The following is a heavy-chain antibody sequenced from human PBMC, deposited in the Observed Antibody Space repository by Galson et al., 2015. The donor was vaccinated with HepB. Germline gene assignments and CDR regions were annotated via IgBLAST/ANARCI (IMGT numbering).Heavy chain of an antibody. D-gene: IGHD1-26*01. CDR3: ARMVGATTLWSLDY. Sequence: SLRLSCAASGFTFSSYSMNWVRQAPGEGLGWVSYISSSSSTIYYADSVKGRFTISRDNAKNSLYLQMNSLRDEDTAVYYCARMVGATTLWSLDYWGQGTLVTVSS. CDR2: ISSSSSTI. CDR1: GFTFSSYS. J-gene: IGHJ4*02. V-gene: IGHV3-48*02.